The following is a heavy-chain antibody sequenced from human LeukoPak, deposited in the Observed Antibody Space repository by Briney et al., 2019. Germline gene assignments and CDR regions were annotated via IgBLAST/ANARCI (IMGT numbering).Heavy chain of an antibody. J-gene: IGHJ4*02. Sequence: SGGSLRLSCAASGFTFSDYYMSWIRQAPGKGLEWVSYISSSGSTMYYADSVEGRFTISRDNAKNSLYLQMNSLRAEDTAVYYCARGPRLRYFDWLFDYWGQGTLVTVSS. CDR1: GFTFSDYY. CDR2: ISSSGSTM. V-gene: IGHV3-11*01. CDR3: ARGPRLRYFDWLFDY. D-gene: IGHD3-9*01.